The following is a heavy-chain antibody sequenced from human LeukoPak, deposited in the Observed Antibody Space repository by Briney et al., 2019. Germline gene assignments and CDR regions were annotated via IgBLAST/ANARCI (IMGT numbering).Heavy chain of an antibody. J-gene: IGHJ4*02. CDR1: GFTFSSSG. CDR2: IRFDGSDE. Sequence: GGSLRLSCAASGFTFSSSGMHWVRQAPGKGLEWVAFIRFDGSDEYYRDSVKGRFTISRDNSKNTLYLQMNSLRTEDTAVYYCANRPPKITAAGTSHDFHYWGQGTLVTVCS. V-gene: IGHV3-30*02. D-gene: IGHD6-13*01. CDR3: ANRPPKITAAGTSHDFHY.